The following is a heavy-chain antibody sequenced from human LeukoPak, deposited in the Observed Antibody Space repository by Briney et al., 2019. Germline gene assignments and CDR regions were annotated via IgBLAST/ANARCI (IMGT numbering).Heavy chain of an antibody. Sequence: ASVKVSCKASGYTFTSYDINWVRQATGQGLEWMGWMNPNSGNTGYAQKFQGRVTMTRNTSIRTAYMELSSLRSEDTAVYYCARGLGHYYYDSSGYYSEEDYWGQGTLVTVSS. J-gene: IGHJ4*02. CDR2: MNPNSGNT. CDR3: ARGLGHYYYDSSGYYSEEDY. CDR1: GYTFTSYD. V-gene: IGHV1-8*01. D-gene: IGHD3-22*01.